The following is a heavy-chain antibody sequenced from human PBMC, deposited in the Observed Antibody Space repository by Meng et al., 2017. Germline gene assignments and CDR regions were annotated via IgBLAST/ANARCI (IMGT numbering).Heavy chain of an antibody. CDR3: ARDDYSNYLPFDY. J-gene: IGHJ4*02. CDR1: GGTFSSYA. D-gene: IGHD4-11*01. V-gene: IGHV1-69*01. Sequence: QVQLVRAWVGGKKSGSSVKCSCKASGGTFSSYAISWVRQAPGQGLEWMGGIIPIFGTANYAQKFQGRVTITADESTSTAYMELSSLRSEDTAVYYCARDDYSNYLPFDYWGQGTLVTVSS. CDR2: IIPIFGTA.